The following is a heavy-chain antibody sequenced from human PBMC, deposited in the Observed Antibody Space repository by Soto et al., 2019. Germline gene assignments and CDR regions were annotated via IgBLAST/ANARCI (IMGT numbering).Heavy chain of an antibody. Sequence: GGSLRLSCAASGFTFSSYAMSWVRQAPGKGLEWVSAVSGSGGSAYYADSVKGRFTISRDNSKNTLYPQMNSLRAEDTAVYYCATDSQPMVRGVRYWFDPWGQGTLVTVSS. CDR3: ATDSQPMVRGVRYWFDP. CDR2: VSGSGGSA. V-gene: IGHV3-23*01. D-gene: IGHD3-10*01. CDR1: GFTFSSYA. J-gene: IGHJ5*02.